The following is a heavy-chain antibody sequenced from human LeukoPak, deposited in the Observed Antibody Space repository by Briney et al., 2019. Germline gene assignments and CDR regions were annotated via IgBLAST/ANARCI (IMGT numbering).Heavy chain of an antibody. CDR3: TREYCSSTSCYNY. CDR2: IRSKANSYAT. D-gene: IGHD2-2*02. CDR1: GFTFSGSA. J-gene: IGHJ4*02. V-gene: IGHV3-73*01. Sequence: GGSLRLSCAASGFTFSGSAMHWVRQASGKGLEWVGRIRSKANSYATAYAASVRGRFTISRDDSKNTAYLQMNSLKTEDTAVYYCTREYCSSTSCYNYWGQGTLVTVSS.